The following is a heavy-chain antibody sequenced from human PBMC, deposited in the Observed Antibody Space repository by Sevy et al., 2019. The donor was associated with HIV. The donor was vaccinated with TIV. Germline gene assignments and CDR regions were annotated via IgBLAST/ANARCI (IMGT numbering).Heavy chain of an antibody. J-gene: IGHJ6*02. V-gene: IGHV3-30*04. D-gene: IGHD6-6*01. CDR2: ISYDGSNK. CDR3: ARDGIIGSSTQYYYYGMDV. Sequence: GGSLRLSCAASGFTFSSYAMHWVRQAPGKGLEWVAVISYDGSNKYYADSVKGRFTISRDNSKNTLYLQMNSLRAEDTAVYYCARDGIIGSSTQYYYYGMDVWGQRTSVTVSS. CDR1: GFTFSSYA.